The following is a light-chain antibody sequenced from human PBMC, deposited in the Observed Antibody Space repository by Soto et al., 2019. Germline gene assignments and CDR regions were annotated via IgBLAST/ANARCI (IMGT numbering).Light chain of an antibody. J-gene: IGKJ1*01. CDR3: HHYSNGPPWT. CDR1: QSVSSN. V-gene: IGKV3-15*01. CDR2: GAT. Sequence: EIIMTQSPSTLSVSTRDRVALSCMASQSVSSNLAWYQQKPGQPPRLFIYGATSRATGVPARFSGSRSGTEFTLTISSLQSEDVAIYYCHHYSNGPPWTVGQGTKVDVK.